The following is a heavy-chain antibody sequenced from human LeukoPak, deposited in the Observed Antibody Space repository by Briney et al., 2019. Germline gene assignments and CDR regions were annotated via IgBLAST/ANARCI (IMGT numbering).Heavy chain of an antibody. CDR3: ARTARIAGFSGP. Sequence: SETLSLTYAVYGGSFSGYYWSWIRQPPGKGLEWIGEINHSGSTNYNPSLKSRVTISVDTSKNQFSLKLSSVTAADTAVYYCARTARIAGFSGPWGQGTLVTVSS. CDR1: GGSFSGYY. D-gene: IGHD6-6*01. J-gene: IGHJ5*02. CDR2: INHSGST. V-gene: IGHV4-34*01.